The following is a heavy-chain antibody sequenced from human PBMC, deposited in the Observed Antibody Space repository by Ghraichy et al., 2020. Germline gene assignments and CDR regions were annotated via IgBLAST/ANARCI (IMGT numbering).Heavy chain of an antibody. J-gene: IGHJ6*03. CDR1: GGSISSGSYY. Sequence: SETLSLTCTISGGSISSGSYYWSWIRQPAGRGLEWIGHIYTSGSTKYNPSLKSRLTISVDTSKNQFSLKLSSVTDADTAVYYCARVKVEVITRIRKTLVYMDVWGKWTTVIVSS. D-gene: IGHD3-22*01. CDR2: IYTSGST. V-gene: IGHV4-61*09. CDR3: ARVKVEVITRIRKTLVYMDV.